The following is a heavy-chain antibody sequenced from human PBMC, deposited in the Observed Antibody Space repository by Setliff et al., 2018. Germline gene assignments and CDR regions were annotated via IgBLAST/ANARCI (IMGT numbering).Heavy chain of an antibody. CDR3: AKVIGYSHGYYYHYMDV. CDR2: LYTSGST. CDR1: SGSINSYY. J-gene: IGHJ6*03. Sequence: PSETLSLTCTVSSGSINSYYWSWIRQPPGKGLEYIGYLYTSGSTNYNPSLKSRVTMSADTSKNQLSLKLTYVTAADTAIYYCAKVIGYSHGYYYHYMDVWGKGTTVTVSS. V-gene: IGHV4-4*08. D-gene: IGHD5-18*01.